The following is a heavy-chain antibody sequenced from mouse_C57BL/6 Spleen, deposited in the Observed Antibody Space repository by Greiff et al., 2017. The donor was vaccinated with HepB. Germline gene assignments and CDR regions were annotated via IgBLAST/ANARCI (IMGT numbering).Heavy chain of an antibody. D-gene: IGHD2-5*01. CDR2: IHPNSGST. CDR1: GYTFTSYW. V-gene: IGHV1-64*01. Sequence: QVQLQQPGAELVKPGASVKLSCKASGYTFTSYWMHWVKQRPGQGLEWIGMIHPNSGSTNYNEKFKSKATLTVDKSSSTAYMQLSSLTSEDSAVYYCARDYSNPYWYFDVWGTRTTVTVSS. CDR3: ARDYSNPYWYFDV. J-gene: IGHJ1*03.